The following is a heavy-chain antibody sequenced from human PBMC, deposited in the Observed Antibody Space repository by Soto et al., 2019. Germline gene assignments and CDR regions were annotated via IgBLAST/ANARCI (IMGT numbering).Heavy chain of an antibody. V-gene: IGHV4-59*01. CDR1: GGSISRYY. D-gene: IGHD4-17*01. Sequence: QVQLQESGPGLVKPSETLSLTCTVSGGSISRYYWSWIRQPPGKGLEWIGYIYYSGSTNYNPSLKSRVTISVDTSKNQFSLKLSSVTAADTAVYYCARYDYCDYFGFDYWGQGTLVTVSS. CDR2: IYYSGST. J-gene: IGHJ4*02. CDR3: ARYDYCDYFGFDY.